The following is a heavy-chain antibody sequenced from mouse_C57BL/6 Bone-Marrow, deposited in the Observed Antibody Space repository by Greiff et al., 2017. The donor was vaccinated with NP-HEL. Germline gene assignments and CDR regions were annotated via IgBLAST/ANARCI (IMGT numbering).Heavy chain of an antibody. Sequence: VKLVESGPELVKPGASVKISCKASGYAFSSSWMNWVKQRPGKGLEWIGRIYPGDGDTNYNGKFKGKATLTADKSSSTAYMQLSSLTSEDSAVYFCARKGDYGSSWFAYWGQGTLVTVSA. CDR3: ARKGDYGSSWFAY. CDR1: GYAFSSSW. V-gene: IGHV1-82*01. CDR2: IYPGDGDT. D-gene: IGHD1-1*01. J-gene: IGHJ3*01.